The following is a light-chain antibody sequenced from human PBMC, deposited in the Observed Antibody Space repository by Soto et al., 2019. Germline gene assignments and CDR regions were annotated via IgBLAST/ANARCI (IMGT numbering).Light chain of an antibody. CDR1: SSNIGTGYD. CDR2: GNN. Sequence: QSVLTQPPSVSGAPGRRVTISFTGSSSNIGTGYDVHWYQQLPGTAPKLLIYGNNNRPSGVPDRFSGSKSGTSASLAITGLQAEDEADYYCQSYDSSLSGFVFGTGTKLTVL. CDR3: QSYDSSLSGFV. V-gene: IGLV1-40*01. J-gene: IGLJ1*01.